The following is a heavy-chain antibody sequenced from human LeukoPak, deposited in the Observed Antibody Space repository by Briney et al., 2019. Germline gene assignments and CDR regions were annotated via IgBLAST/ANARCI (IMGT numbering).Heavy chain of an antibody. Sequence: GGSLRLSCAASGFTVSSNYMSWVRQAPGKGLEWVSVIYSGGSTYYADSVKGRFTISRDNSKNTLYLQMNSLRAEDTAVYYCARVVVRGNYYMDVWGKGTTVTISS. CDR2: IYSGGST. CDR1: GFTVSSNY. J-gene: IGHJ6*03. V-gene: IGHV3-66*01. CDR3: ARVVVRGNYYMDV. D-gene: IGHD3-10*01.